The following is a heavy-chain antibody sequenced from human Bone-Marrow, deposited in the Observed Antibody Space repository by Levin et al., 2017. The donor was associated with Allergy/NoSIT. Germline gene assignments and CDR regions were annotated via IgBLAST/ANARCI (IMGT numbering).Heavy chain of an antibody. CDR1: GFTFSTYA. J-gene: IGHJ3*01. CDR2: ISARGGNT. V-gene: IGHV3-23*01. CDR3: AKTRTYGDPLDALDL. D-gene: IGHD4-17*01. Sequence: GESLKISCAASGFTFSTYAMTWVRQAPGKGLEWVSGISARGGNTYYADSVKGRFNISRDNSKSTLYLQLNSLRADDTALYYCAKTRTYGDPLDALDLWGQGTMVSVSS.